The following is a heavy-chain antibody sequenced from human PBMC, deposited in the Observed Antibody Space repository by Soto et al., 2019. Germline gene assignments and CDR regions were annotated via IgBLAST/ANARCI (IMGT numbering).Heavy chain of an antibody. CDR3: ARAQFSAILTADDYGMDV. Sequence: QVQLEQSGAEVKKPGSSVKVSCKASGGNFRSEAISWVRQAPGHGLEWMGRIIPMFSTPHYAQKFQGRVTIIADESTTTVNMEMRGLTYEDTAVYYCARAQFSAILTADDYGMDVWGPGTSVTVSS. D-gene: IGHD3-9*01. CDR1: GGNFRSEA. J-gene: IGHJ6*02. CDR2: IIPMFSTP. V-gene: IGHV1-69*18.